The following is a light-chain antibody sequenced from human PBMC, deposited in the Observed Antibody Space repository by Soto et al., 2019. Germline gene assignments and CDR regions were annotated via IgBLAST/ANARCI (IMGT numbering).Light chain of an antibody. CDR1: QSVSSN. CDR2: GAF. V-gene: IGKV3-15*01. CDR3: QQYGNSPIT. Sequence: EIVMTQSPVTLSVSPGERVTLSCRASQSVSSNLAWYQQKPGQAPSLLIYGAFTRATGIPARFSGTGSGTDFTLTISRLEPEDFVVYYCQQYGNSPITFGQGTRLEIK. J-gene: IGKJ5*01.